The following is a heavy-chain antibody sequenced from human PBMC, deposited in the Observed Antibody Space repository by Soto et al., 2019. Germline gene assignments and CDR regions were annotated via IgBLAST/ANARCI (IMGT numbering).Heavy chain of an antibody. CDR3: ARDRGRAFDI. CDR1: GGSISSYY. V-gene: IGHV4-59*01. D-gene: IGHD3-16*01. J-gene: IGHJ3*02. CDR2: IYYSGST. Sequence: QVQLQESGPGLVKPSETLSLTCTVSGGSISSYYWSWIRQPPGKGLEWIGYIYYSGSTNYNPSLKXXAXIXXGTSKHQLSLKLSSVTAADTAVYYCARDRGRAFDIWGQGTMVTVSS.